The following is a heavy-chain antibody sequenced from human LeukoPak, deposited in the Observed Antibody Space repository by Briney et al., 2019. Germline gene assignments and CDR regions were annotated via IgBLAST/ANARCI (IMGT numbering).Heavy chain of an antibody. Sequence: GRSLRLSCAASGFTFSSYAMHWVRQAPGKGLEWVAVISYDGSNKYYADSVKGRFTISRDNSKNTLYLQMNSLRAEDTAVYYCASDDCTSTSCSQLDYWGQGTLVTVSS. D-gene: IGHD2-2*01. V-gene: IGHV3-30*14. CDR1: GFTFSSYA. CDR3: ASDDCTSTSCSQLDY. CDR2: ISYDGSNK. J-gene: IGHJ4*02.